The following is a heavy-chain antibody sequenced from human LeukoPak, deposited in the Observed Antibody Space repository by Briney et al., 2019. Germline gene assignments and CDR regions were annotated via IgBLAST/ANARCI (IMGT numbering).Heavy chain of an antibody. CDR2: INPHSGDT. CDR3: ARRGDFRRDNPFDY. CDR1: GYTFIDYY. Sequence: GASVKVSCKASGYTFIDYYMHWVRQAPGQGLEWMGWINPHSGDTNYAQKFQGRVTMTRDTSTSTVYMELSSLRSEDTAVYYCARRGDFRRDNPFDYWGQGTLVTVSS. V-gene: IGHV1-2*02. J-gene: IGHJ4*02. D-gene: IGHD1-14*01.